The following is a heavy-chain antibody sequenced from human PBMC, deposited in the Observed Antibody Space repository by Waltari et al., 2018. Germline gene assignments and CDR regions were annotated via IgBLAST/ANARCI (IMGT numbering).Heavy chain of an antibody. CDR1: GGSLRSYS. CDR3: ARDLYRDCGGDCYWVPNWFDP. J-gene: IGHJ5*02. D-gene: IGHD2-21*01. Sequence: QGQLQESGQGLVQTPEPLSLTGPVSGGSLRSYSWSWLRLPAGTGLEWIGRIYTSGSTNYNPSLKSRVTMSVDTSKNQFSLKLSSVTAADTAVYYCARDLYRDCGGDCYWVPNWFDPWGQGTLVTVSS. CDR2: IYTSGST. V-gene: IGHV4-4*07.